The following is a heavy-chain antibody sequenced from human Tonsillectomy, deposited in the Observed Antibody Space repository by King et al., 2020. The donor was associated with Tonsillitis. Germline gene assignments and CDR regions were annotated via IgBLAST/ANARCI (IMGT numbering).Heavy chain of an antibody. D-gene: IGHD1-26*01. CDR1: GDSVSSGSYY. J-gene: IGHJ5*02. CDR2: IYYTGNT. CDR3: ARSNGYGGRNWFDP. V-gene: IGHV4-61*01. Sequence: QLQESGPGLVKTSETLSLTCIVSGDSVSSGSYYWNWIRQPPGKRLEWIGYIYYTGNTNYNPSLNSRATIFRDTSKNQLSLRLYSVTAADTAVYYCARSNGYGGRNWFDPWGQGTLVTVSS.